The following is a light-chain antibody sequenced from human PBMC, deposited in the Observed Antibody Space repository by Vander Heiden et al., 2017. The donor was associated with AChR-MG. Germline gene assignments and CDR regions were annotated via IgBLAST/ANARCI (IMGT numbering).Light chain of an antibody. J-gene: IGLJ1*01. V-gene: IGLV3-19*01. CDR1: SLRSYH. CDR3: NSRDSSGNHLGV. CDR2: GKN. Sequence: SSELTQDPAVSVALGQTVRITCHGDSLRSYHASWYQQKPGQAPVLVIYGKNNRPSGIPDRFSGSSSGNTASLTITGAQAEDEADYYCNSRDSSGNHLGVFGTGTKVTVL.